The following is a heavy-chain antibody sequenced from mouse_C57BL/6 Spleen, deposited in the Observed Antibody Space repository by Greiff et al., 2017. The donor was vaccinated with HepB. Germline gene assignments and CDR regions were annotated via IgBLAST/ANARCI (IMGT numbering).Heavy chain of an antibody. Sequence: EVQVVESEGGLVQPGSSMKLSCTASGFTFSDYYMAWVRQVPEKGLEWVANINYDGSSTYYLDSLKSRFIISRDNAKNILYLQMSSLKSEDTATYYCARGFYYGSSYDYAMDYWGQGTSVTVSS. CDR2: INYDGSST. CDR1: GFTFSDYY. CDR3: ARGFYYGSSYDYAMDY. D-gene: IGHD1-1*01. V-gene: IGHV5-16*01. J-gene: IGHJ4*01.